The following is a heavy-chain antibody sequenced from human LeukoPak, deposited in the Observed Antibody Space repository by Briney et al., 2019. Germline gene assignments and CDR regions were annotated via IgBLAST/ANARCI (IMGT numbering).Heavy chain of an antibody. V-gene: IGHV1-18*01. CDR3: ARDHRTVIEVMDY. J-gene: IGHJ4*01. Sequence: ASVKVSCKASGYSFIYYGIAWVRQAPGQGLEWMGWISGYNGNTNYAQKFQGRVTMTTDTSTTTAYMELRSLRADDTAVYYCARDHRTVIEVMDYWGRGTLVTVSS. CDR1: GYSFIYYG. D-gene: IGHD2-21*01. CDR2: ISGYNGNT.